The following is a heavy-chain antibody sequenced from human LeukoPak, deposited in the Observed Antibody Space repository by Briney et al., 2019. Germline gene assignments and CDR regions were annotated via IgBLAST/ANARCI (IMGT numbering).Heavy chain of an antibody. CDR1: GGSISSSSHY. CDR3: ARLAAAAPVRHY. CDR2: IFNSGST. V-gene: IGHV4-39*07. J-gene: IGHJ4*02. Sequence: SETLSLTCNVSGGSISSSSHYWGWIRQPPGKGLEWIGSIFNSGSTYYNPSLKSRVTILVDTSKNQFSLKLSSVTAADTAVYYCARLAAAAPVRHYWGQGTLVTVSS. D-gene: IGHD6-13*01.